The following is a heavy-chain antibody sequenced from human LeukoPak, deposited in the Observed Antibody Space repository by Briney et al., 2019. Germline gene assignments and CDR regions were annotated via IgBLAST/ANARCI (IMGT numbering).Heavy chain of an antibody. D-gene: IGHD2-15*01. J-gene: IGHJ5*02. CDR1: GYTFSSYA. V-gene: IGHV3-23*01. CDR2: ISGSGDST. CDR3: AKDRVAATINWFDP. Sequence: PGGSLRLSCADSGYTFSSYAMSWVRQAPGKGLEWVSAISGSGDSTYYADSVKGRFTISRDNSKNTLYLQMNSLRAEDTAVYYCAKDRVAATINWFDPWGQGTLVTVSS.